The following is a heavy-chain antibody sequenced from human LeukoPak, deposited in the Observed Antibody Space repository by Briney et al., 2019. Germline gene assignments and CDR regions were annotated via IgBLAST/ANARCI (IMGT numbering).Heavy chain of an antibody. CDR3: ARRNDFWSGYYYHWFDP. Sequence: SETLSLTCTVSGGSISSYYWSWVRQPPGKGLEWIGEIYHSGSTNYNPSLKSRVTISVDKSKNQFSLKLSSVTAADTAVYYCARRNDFWSGYYYHWFDPWGQGTLVTVSS. CDR2: IYHSGST. CDR1: GGSISSYY. V-gene: IGHV4-4*02. D-gene: IGHD3-3*01. J-gene: IGHJ5*02.